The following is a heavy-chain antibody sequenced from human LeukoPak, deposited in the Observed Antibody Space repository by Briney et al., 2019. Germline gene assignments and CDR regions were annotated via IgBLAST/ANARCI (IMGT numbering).Heavy chain of an antibody. CDR2: IIPIFGTA. CDR3: ATDFRERIVVVPAAIPQFDY. CDR1: GGTFSSYA. D-gene: IGHD2-2*02. J-gene: IGHJ4*02. Sequence: GASVKVSCKASGGTFSSYAISWVRQAPGQGLEWMGGIIPIFGTANYAQKFQGRVTMTEDTSTDTAYMELSSLRSEDTAVYYCATDFRERIVVVPAAIPQFDYWGQGTLVTVSS. V-gene: IGHV1-69*06.